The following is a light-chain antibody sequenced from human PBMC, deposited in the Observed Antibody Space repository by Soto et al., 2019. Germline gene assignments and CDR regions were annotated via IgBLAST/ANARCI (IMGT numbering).Light chain of an antibody. CDR2: AAS. CDR3: QQTRSGIT. Sequence: DIQLTQSPPSLSATVGDRVTITCRASQTIDSYLNWFQQKPGMAPKLLIYAASKLQSGVPSRFRGSGSGTDFTLTIDTLQPDDFASYYCQQTRSGITFGQGTRL. V-gene: IGKV1-39*01. CDR1: QTIDSY. J-gene: IGKJ5*01.